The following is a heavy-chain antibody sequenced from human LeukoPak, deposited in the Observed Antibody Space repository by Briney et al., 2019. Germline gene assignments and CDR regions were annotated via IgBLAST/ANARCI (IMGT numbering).Heavy chain of an antibody. Sequence: PGRSLRLSCAASGFTFSSYGMHWVRQAPGKGLEWVAVISYDVGKKYYADSVKGRFTISRDNSKNTLYLQMNSLRAEDTAVYYCARVEASGYDYGAFDYWGQGTLVTVSS. CDR2: ISYDVGKK. V-gene: IGHV3-30*03. CDR3: ARVEASGYDYGAFDY. CDR1: GFTFSSYG. J-gene: IGHJ4*02. D-gene: IGHD5-12*01.